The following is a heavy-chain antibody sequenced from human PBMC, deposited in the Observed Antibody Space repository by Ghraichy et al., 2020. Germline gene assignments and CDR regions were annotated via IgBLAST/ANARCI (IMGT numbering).Heavy chain of an antibody. J-gene: IGHJ4*02. V-gene: IGHV3-73*01. CDR3: TTLNPSSSTTAGGY. D-gene: IGHD6-6*01. CDR2: IRSKANSYAT. CDR1: GFTFSGSA. Sequence: GGSLRLSCAASGFTFSGSAMHWVRQASGKGLEWVGRIRSKANSYATAYAASVKGRFTISRDDSKNTAYLQMNSLKTEDTAVYYCTTLNPSSSTTAGGYWGQGTLVTVSS.